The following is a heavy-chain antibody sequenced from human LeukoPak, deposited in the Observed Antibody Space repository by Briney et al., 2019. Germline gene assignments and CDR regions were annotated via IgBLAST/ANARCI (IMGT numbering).Heavy chain of an antibody. Sequence: SETLSLTCTVSGDSISSATYSWGWIRQPPGKGLEWVGNIYYSGSTYYNPSLKSPVTISVDTSKNQFSLKLSSVTAADTAVYYCARQIDYYYGMDVWGQGTTVTVSS. V-gene: IGHV4-39*01. CDR1: GDSISSATYS. CDR3: ARQIDYYYGMDV. J-gene: IGHJ6*02. CDR2: IYYSGST.